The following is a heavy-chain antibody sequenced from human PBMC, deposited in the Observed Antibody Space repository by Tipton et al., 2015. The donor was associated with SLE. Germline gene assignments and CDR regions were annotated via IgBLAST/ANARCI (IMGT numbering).Heavy chain of an antibody. CDR2: IYYGVTT. Sequence: TLSLTCAVSGYLINSRNWWGWIRQPPGKGLEWIGYIYYGVTTHYNPSLKSRVTMSLYTSKNEFSLTLRSVTDVDTAVYSCARSMGSVYCTGVSCFEPFDSCGLGTLVTFS. J-gene: IGHJ4*02. V-gene: IGHV4-28*01. CDR1: GYLINSRNW. CDR3: ARSMGSVYCTGVSCFEPFDS. D-gene: IGHD2-15*01.